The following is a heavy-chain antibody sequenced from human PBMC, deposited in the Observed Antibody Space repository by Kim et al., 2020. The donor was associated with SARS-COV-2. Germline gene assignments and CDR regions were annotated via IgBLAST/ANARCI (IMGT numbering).Heavy chain of an antibody. D-gene: IGHD7-27*01. J-gene: IGHJ6*02. Sequence: AQKFQGRVTMTRNTSISTAYMELSSLRSEDTAVYYCARSGDHYYYYGMDVWGQGTTVTVSS. CDR3: ARSGDHYYYYGMDV. V-gene: IGHV1-8*01.